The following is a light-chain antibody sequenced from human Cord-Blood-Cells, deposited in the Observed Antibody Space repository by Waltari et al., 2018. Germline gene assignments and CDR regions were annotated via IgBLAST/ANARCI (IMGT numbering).Light chain of an antibody. CDR3: SSYTSSSTVV. V-gene: IGLV2-14*01. J-gene: IGLJ2*01. Sequence: QSALTQPASVSGSPGQSITISCTGTSSDVGGYNYVSWYQQHPGKAPKLMIYDVSNRPSGVSKRFSGSKSGNPASLTSSVLQAEDEADYYCSSYTSSSTVVFGGGTKLTVL. CDR2: DVS. CDR1: SSDVGGYNY.